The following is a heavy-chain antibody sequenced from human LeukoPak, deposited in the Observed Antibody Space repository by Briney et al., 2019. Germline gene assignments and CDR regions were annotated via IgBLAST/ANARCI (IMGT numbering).Heavy chain of an antibody. D-gene: IGHD3-3*01. J-gene: IGHJ4*02. Sequence: LGTLSLPCPGFGGPLSSYSWGWIRRPPGEGLEGIGRIYTSGSTNYNPSLKSRVTMSVDTSKNQFSLKLSSVTAADTAVYYCAGEIFGAQVISYWGQGTLVTVSS. CDR1: GGPLSSYS. CDR3: AGEIFGAQVISY. V-gene: IGHV4-4*07. CDR2: IYTSGST.